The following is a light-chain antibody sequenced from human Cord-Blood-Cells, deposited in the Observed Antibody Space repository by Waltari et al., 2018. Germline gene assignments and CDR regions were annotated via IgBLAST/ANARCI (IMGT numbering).Light chain of an antibody. CDR1: QSVSSY. CDR2: DAS. Sequence: EIVLPQSPATLSLSPGERATLSSRASQSVSSYLAWYQQKPGQAPRLLIYDASNRATGIPARFSGSGSGTVFTLTISSLEPEDFAVYYCQQRSNWPPMYTFGQGTKLEIK. V-gene: IGKV3-11*01. CDR3: QQRSNWPPMYT. J-gene: IGKJ2*01.